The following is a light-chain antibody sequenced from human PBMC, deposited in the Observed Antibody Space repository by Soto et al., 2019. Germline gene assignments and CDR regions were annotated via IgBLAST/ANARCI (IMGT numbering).Light chain of an antibody. CDR2: STN. J-gene: IGLJ1*01. Sequence: QTVVTQEPSLSVSPGGTVTLTCGLSSGSVSTNYYPSWYQQTPGQAPRTLIYSTNTRSSGVPVRFSGSILGNKAALTITGAQADDDSDYYCMLYMGSGTYVLGIGTKLTVL. CDR3: MLYMGSGTYV. V-gene: IGLV8-61*01. CDR1: SGSVSTNYY.